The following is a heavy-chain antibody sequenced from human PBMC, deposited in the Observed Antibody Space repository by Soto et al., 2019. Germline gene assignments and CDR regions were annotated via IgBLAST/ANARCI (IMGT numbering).Heavy chain of an antibody. V-gene: IGHV3-30*02. CDR1: GFIFSSNG. CDR3: TIVRVADSALDH. J-gene: IGHJ4*02. D-gene: IGHD3-10*02. Sequence: GGSLRLSCVGSGFIFSSNGMHWVRQTPGKGLEWVAFMSYDGSDTFYADSVKGRFTISRDNSKNTLFLHMSNLRAEDTAMYYCTIVRVADSALDHWDQGTLVTVSS. CDR2: MSYDGSDT.